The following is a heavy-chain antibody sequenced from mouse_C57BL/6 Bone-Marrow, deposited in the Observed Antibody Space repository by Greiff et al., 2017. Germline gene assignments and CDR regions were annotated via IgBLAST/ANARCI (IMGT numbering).Heavy chain of an antibody. CDR3: ARDGYLYYYAMDY. D-gene: IGHD2-2*01. CDR1: GYSITSGYD. Sequence: EVQLQQSGPGMVKPSQSLSLTCTVTGYSITSGYDWHWIRHFPGNKLEWMGYISYSGSTTSNPSPTSRISITHYTSKNHFFLKWNAVTTEDTATYYCARDGYLYYYAMDYWGQGTSVTVSS. CDR2: ISYSGST. J-gene: IGHJ4*01. V-gene: IGHV3-1*01.